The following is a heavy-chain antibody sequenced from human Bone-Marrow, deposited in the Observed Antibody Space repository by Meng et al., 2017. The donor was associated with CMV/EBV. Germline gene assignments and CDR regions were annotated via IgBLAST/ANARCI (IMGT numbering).Heavy chain of an antibody. V-gene: IGHV3-43*01. Sequence: GGSLRLSCAASGFTFDDYTMHWVRQAPGKGLEWVSLISWDDGSTYYADSVKGRFTISRDKFKNTLYLHMNSLTGEDTAVYYCTGETGGRVFGMDVWGQGTTVTVSS. D-gene: IGHD2-15*01. J-gene: IGHJ6*01. CDR1: GFTFDDYT. CDR3: TGETGGRVFGMDV. CDR2: ISWDDGST.